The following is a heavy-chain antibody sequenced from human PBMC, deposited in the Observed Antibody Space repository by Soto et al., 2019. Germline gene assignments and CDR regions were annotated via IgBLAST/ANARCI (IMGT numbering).Heavy chain of an antibody. CDR2: INPSGGSA. V-gene: IGHV1-46*01. CDR3: ARARVVESGNSDC. J-gene: IGHJ4*02. Sequence: QVQLVQSGAEVKKPGASVKVSCKATGYNFTTYHMHLVRQAPGQGFEWMGIINPSGGSAGYAQKFQGRVTMTRDTSTSTVYMELSSLRVEDTAVYYCARARVVESGNSDCWGQGTLVTVSS. CDR1: GYNFTTYH. D-gene: IGHD2-2*01.